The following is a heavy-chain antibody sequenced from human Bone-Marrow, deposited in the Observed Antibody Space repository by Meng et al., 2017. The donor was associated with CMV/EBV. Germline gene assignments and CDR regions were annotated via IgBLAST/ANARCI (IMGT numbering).Heavy chain of an antibody. CDR2: ISSSSSYI. J-gene: IGHJ6*02. CDR3: ARGPFILAAPYYYYGMDV. Sequence: GESLKISCAASGFTFSSYSMNWVRQAPGKGLEWVSSISSSSSYIYYADSVKGRFTIPRDNAKNSLYLQMNSLRAEDTAVYYCARGPFILAAPYYYYGMDVWGQGTTVTVSS. D-gene: IGHD5-12*01. CDR1: GFTFSSYS. V-gene: IGHV3-21*01.